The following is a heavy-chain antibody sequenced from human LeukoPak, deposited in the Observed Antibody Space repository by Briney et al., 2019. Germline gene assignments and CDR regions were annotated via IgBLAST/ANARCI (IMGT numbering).Heavy chain of an antibody. V-gene: IGHV4-4*02. CDR1: GGSISSSNW. CDR3: ARVKGITMVRGQSAGYYFDY. Sequence: SETLSLTCAVSGGSISSSNWWSWVRQPPGKGLEWIGEIYHSGSTNYNPSLKSRVTISVDKSKNQFSLKLGSVTAADTAVYYCARVKGITMVRGQSAGYYFDYWGQGTLVTVSS. D-gene: IGHD3-10*01. J-gene: IGHJ4*02. CDR2: IYHSGST.